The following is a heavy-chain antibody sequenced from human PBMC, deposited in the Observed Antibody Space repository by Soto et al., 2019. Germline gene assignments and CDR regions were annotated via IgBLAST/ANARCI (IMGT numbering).Heavy chain of an antibody. J-gene: IGHJ6*02. V-gene: IGHV5-10-1*01. CDR2: IDPSDSYT. Sequence: GGSLNLSCTGSGYRFTLYLFSWVRPLPGKGLEWMGRIDPSDSYTNYSPSFQGHVTISADKSTSTAYLQWSSLKASDTAMYYCARRPNGGRIFYNHDMDVWGQGTTVNGS. CDR1: GYRFTLYL. CDR3: ARRPNGGRIFYNHDMDV.